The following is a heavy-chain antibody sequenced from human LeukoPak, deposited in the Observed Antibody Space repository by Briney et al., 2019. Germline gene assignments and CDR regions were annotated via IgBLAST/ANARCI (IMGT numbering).Heavy chain of an antibody. J-gene: IGHJ6*03. CDR3: ARVGTETYYYYYYMDV. CDR1: GFTFGTYN. Sequence: GGSLRLSCAVSGFTFGTYNMNWVRQAPGKGLEWVSYISSGSSTIYYADSVKGRFTISRDNAKNSLYLQMNSLRAEDTAVYYCARVGTETYYYYYYMDVWGKGTTVTVSS. V-gene: IGHV3-48*01. CDR2: ISSGSSTI.